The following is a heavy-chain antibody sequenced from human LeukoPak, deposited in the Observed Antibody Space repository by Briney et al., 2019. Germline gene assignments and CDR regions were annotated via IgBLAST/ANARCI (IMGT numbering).Heavy chain of an antibody. V-gene: IGHV3-23*01. CDR1: GFTFSSYA. CDR2: ISGSGGST. Sequence: GGSLRLSCAASGFTFSSYAMSWVRQAPGKGLEWVSAISGSGGSTYYADSVKGRFTISRDNSKNTLYLQMNSLRAEDTAVYYCAKGKYCSGGSCYYGLGYYGMDVWGQGTTVTVSS. CDR3: AKGKYCSGGSCYYGLGYYGMDV. J-gene: IGHJ6*02. D-gene: IGHD2-15*01.